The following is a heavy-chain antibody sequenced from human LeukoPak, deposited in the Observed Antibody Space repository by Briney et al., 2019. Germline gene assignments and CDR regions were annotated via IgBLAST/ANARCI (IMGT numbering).Heavy chain of an antibody. CDR2: IYYSGST. J-gene: IGHJ4*02. CDR3: ARDSPPQNYYGSGSYKYYFDY. V-gene: IGHV4-39*07. D-gene: IGHD3-10*01. CDR1: GGSISSSSYY. Sequence: SETLSLTCTVSGGSISSSSYYWGWIRQPPGKGLEWIGSIYYSGSTYYNPSLKSRVTISVDTSKNQFSLKLSSVTAADTAVYYCARDSPPQNYYGSGSYKYYFDYWGQGTLVTVSS.